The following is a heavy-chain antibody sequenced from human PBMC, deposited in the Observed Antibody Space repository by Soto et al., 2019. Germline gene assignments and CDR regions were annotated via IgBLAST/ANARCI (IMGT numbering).Heavy chain of an antibody. Sequence: GGPLILSCAASGFTFNTFWMSWVRQSPGKGLEWVANIKHDGSETYYVDSVKGRFTISRDNAKNSLFLQMNTLRTEDTAVYYCARDFATHCSGSTCYPYAYWGQGALVTVSS. CDR3: ARDFATHCSGSTCYPYAY. CDR2: IKHDGSET. D-gene: IGHD2-15*01. CDR1: GFTFNTFW. J-gene: IGHJ4*02. V-gene: IGHV3-7*03.